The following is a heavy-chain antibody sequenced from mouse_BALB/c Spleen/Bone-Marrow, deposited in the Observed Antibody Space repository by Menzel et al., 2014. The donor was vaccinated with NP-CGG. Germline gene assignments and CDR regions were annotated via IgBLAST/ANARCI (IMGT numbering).Heavy chain of an antibody. CDR3: AGGVLRREYCGMDY. Sequence: VQLQQPGPELIKPGASVKMSCKASGYTFTSYVMHWVKQKPGQGLEWIGFINPYNDGTWYNEKFKGKATLTSDKSSSADYMNRSILTSEDSAVYYCAGGVLRREYCGMDYWGQGTSVTVSS. D-gene: IGHD1-2*01. J-gene: IGHJ4*01. CDR1: GYTFTSYV. V-gene: IGHV1-14*01. CDR2: INPYNDGT.